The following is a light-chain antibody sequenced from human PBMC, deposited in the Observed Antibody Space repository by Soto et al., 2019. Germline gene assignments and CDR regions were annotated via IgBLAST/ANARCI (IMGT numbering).Light chain of an antibody. CDR1: SSDVGGYNY. CDR2: EVS. Sequence: QSALTQPPSASGSTGQSVTLSCTGTSSDVGGYNYVSWYQQHPGKAPKLMIYEVSKRPSGVPDRFSGSKSGNTASLTVSGLQAEDEADYYCSSYAGSNIFFGGGTKVTVL. CDR3: SSYAGSNIF. J-gene: IGLJ2*01. V-gene: IGLV2-8*01.